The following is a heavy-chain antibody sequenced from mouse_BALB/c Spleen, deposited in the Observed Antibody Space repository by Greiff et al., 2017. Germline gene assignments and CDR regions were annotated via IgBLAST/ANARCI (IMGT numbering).Heavy chain of an antibody. CDR1: GYTFTSYT. CDR2: IKPSSGYT. V-gene: IGHV1-4*01. D-gene: IGHD4-1*01. CDR3: ARNWDWYFDV. Sequence: VKLMESGAELARPGASVKMSCKASGYTFTSYTMHWVKQRPGQGLEWIGYIKPSSGYTNSNQKFKDKATLTADKSSSTAYMQLSSLTSEDSAVYYCARNWDWYFDVWGAGTTVTVSS. J-gene: IGHJ1*01.